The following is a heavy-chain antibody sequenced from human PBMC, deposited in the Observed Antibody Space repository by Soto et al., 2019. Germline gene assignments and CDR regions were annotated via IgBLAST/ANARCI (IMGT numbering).Heavy chain of an antibody. Sequence: QVQLVQSGAEVKTPGSSVKVSCKASGGTLSDYAISWVRQAPGQGLEWMGGLMPTVDSANDAQNCQGRLTISADESTSTANLELSSLRSNDKAVYYCAVAAVREIMAKESSGIAVWGQGTTVIVSS. D-gene: IGHD3-10*01. V-gene: IGHV1-69*01. J-gene: IGHJ6*02. CDR2: LMPTVDSA. CDR3: AVAAVREIMAKESSGIAV. CDR1: GGTLSDYA.